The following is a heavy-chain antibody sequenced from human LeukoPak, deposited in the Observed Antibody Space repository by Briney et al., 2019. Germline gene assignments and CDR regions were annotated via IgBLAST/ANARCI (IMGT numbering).Heavy chain of an antibody. J-gene: IGHJ4*02. D-gene: IGHD2-2*01. V-gene: IGHV4-34*01. Sequence: TSETLSLTCAVYGGSFSGYYWSWIRQPPGKGLELIGEINHSGSTNYNPSLKSRVTISVDTAKHQFSLKLSSVTAADTAVYYCARARYCSSTSCYYAYYFDYWGQGTLVTVSS. CDR2: INHSGST. CDR1: GGSFSGYY. CDR3: ARARYCSSTSCYYAYYFDY.